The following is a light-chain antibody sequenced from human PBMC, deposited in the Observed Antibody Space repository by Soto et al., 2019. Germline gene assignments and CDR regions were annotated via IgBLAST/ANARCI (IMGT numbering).Light chain of an antibody. Sequence: EIVLTQSPGTLSLSPGEGATLSCRASQSVGRNYLAWYQQTPGQAPRLLIHTAAIRATGIPDRFSGSGSGTDFTLTISRLEPEDFALYYCHQYASSPLTFFGGTKVEI. J-gene: IGKJ4*01. CDR2: TAA. CDR3: HQYASSPLT. CDR1: QSVGRNY. V-gene: IGKV3-20*01.